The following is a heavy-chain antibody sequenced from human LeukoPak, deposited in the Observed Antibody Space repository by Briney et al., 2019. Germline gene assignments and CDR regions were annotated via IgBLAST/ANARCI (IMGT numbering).Heavy chain of an antibody. CDR3: ARDPYSSTWSYGMDV. V-gene: IGHV3-7*05. CDR1: GFTFNTYW. CDR2: IKHDGSEK. J-gene: IGHJ6*02. D-gene: IGHD6-6*01. Sequence: SGGSLRLSCAASGFTFNTYWMTWVRQAPGKGLEWVANIKHDGSEKYYVDSVKGRFTISRDNAKNSLFLQMDALRAEDTAVHYCARDPYSSTWSYGMDVWGQETTVTVSS.